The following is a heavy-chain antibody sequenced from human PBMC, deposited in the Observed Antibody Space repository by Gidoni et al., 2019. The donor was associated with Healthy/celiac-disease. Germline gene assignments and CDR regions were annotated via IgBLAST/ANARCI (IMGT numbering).Heavy chain of an antibody. Sequence: QVQLVESGGGVVQPGRSLRLSCAASGFPFSSYAMHWVRQAPGKGLEWVAVISYDGSNKYYADSVKGRFTISRDNSKNTLYLQMNSLRAEDTAVYYCARDPSSGWHPDNWFDPWGQGTLVTVSS. D-gene: IGHD6-19*01. CDR1: GFPFSSYA. CDR2: ISYDGSNK. V-gene: IGHV3-30-3*01. CDR3: ARDPSSGWHPDNWFDP. J-gene: IGHJ5*02.